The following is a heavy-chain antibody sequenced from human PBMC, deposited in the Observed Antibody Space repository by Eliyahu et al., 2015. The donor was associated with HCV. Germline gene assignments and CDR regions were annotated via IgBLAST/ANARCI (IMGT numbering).Heavy chain of an antibody. CDR3: AKDMGPGDYEMADY. Sequence: EVQLVESGGGLVQPGRSLRLSCAASGFTFDDYAMHWVRQAPGKGLEWVSGISWNSGSIGYADSVKGRFTISRDNAKNSLYLQMNSLRAEDTALYYCAKDMGPGDYEMADYWGQGTLVTVSS. CDR1: GFTFDDYA. J-gene: IGHJ4*02. V-gene: IGHV3-9*01. D-gene: IGHD4-17*01. CDR2: ISWNSGSI.